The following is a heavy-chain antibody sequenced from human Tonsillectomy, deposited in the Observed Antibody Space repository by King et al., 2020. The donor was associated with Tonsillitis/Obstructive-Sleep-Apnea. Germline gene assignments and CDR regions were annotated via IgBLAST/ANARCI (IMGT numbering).Heavy chain of an antibody. V-gene: IGHV4-39*02. J-gene: IGHJ4*02. CDR2: IYYSWST. CDR3: ATDPGRPKYCSDNNCNSFDS. CDR1: GGSIRSSNYY. D-gene: IGHD2-15*01. Sequence: QLQESGPGLVKPSVTLSLTCTVSGGSIRSSNYYWGWIRQPPGKGLEWIGSIYYSWSTYYNPSLKTRVTISVDTSKYQFSLKVTSVTSADTAVYYCATDPGRPKYCSDNNCNSFDSWGQGTLVTVSS.